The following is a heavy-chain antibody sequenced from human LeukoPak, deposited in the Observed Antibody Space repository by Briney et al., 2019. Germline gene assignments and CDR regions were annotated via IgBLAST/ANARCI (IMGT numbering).Heavy chain of an antibody. V-gene: IGHV4-38-2*01. Sequence: ASETLSLTCAVSGYSISSGYYWAWIRQPPGKGLEWIGSIYHSGSTYYNPSLKSRVTISVDTSKNQFSLKLSSVTAADTAVYYCARTYNWNHGRYYFEYWGQGTLVTVSS. CDR2: IYHSGST. J-gene: IGHJ4*02. CDR3: ARTYNWNHGRYYFEY. CDR1: GYSISSGYY. D-gene: IGHD1-14*01.